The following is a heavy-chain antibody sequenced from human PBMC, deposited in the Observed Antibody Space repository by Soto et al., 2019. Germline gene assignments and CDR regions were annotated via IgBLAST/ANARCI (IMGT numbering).Heavy chain of an antibody. J-gene: IGHJ6*02. V-gene: IGHV3-30-3*01. D-gene: IGHD1-7*01. Sequence: QVQLVESGGGVVQPGRSLRLSCAASGFTFSSYAMHWVRQAPGKGLEWVAVISYDGSNKYYADSVKGRFTISRDNSKNTLYLQMNSLRAEDTAVYYCARGAYWNYSLFYYYYGMDVWGQGTTVTVSS. CDR3: ARGAYWNYSLFYYYYGMDV. CDR1: GFTFSSYA. CDR2: ISYDGSNK.